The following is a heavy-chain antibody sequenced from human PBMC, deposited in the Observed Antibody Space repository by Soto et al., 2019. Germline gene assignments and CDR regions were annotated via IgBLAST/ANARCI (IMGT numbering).Heavy chain of an antibody. J-gene: IGHJ4*02. V-gene: IGHV3-74*01. Sequence: GGSLRLSSAASGFTFSSYWMHWVRQAPGKGLVWVSRINSDGSSTSYADSVKGRFTISRDNAKNTLYLQMNSLRAEDTAVYYCARDREGAIYFDYWGQGTLVTVSS. D-gene: IGHD1-26*01. CDR2: INSDGSST. CDR3: ARDREGAIYFDY. CDR1: GFTFSSYW.